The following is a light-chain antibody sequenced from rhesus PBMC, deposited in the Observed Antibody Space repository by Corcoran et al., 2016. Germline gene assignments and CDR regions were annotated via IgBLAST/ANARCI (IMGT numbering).Light chain of an antibody. CDR3: QHYYDNPYS. CDR2: AAS. CDR1: QNIYSN. J-gene: IGKJ2*01. V-gene: IGKV1S12*01. Sequence: DIQMTQSPSALSASVGDRVSISCRASQNIYSNLAWYQQKPGKAPKLLIYAASSLQTGIPSRFSGIGSGTDFTLTLSSLQPEDSAAFYCQHYYDNPYSFGQGTKVEIK.